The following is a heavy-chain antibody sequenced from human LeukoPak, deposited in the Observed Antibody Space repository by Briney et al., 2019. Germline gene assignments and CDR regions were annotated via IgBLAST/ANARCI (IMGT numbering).Heavy chain of an antibody. CDR3: ARSAMIVVVTTLDY. CDR1: GFTFSSYS. CDR2: ISYDGSNK. V-gene: IGHV3-30*03. D-gene: IGHD3-22*01. J-gene: IGHJ4*02. Sequence: GGSLRLSCAASGFTFSSYSMNWVRQASGKGLEWVAVISYDGSNKYYADSVKGRFTISRDNSKNTLYLQMSSLRAEDTAVYYCARSAMIVVVTTLDYWGQGTLVTVSS.